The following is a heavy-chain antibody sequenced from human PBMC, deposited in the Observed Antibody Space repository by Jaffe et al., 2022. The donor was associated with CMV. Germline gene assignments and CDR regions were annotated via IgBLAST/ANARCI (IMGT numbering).Heavy chain of an antibody. Sequence: EVQLLESGGGLVQPGGSLRLSCAASGFTFSSYAMSWVRQAPGKGLEWVSAISGSGGSTYYADSVKGRFTISRDNSKNTLYLQMNSLRAEDTAVYYCAKGYYYDSSGPSRGAFDYWGQGTLVTVSS. V-gene: IGHV3-23*01. CDR3: AKGYYYDSSGPSRGAFDY. CDR1: GFTFSSYA. J-gene: IGHJ4*02. CDR2: ISGSGGST. D-gene: IGHD3-22*01.